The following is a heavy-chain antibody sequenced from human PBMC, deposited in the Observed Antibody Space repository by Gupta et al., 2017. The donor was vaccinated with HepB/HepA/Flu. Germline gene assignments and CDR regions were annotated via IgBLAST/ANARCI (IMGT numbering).Heavy chain of an antibody. J-gene: IGHJ4*02. CDR2: ISYDGSNK. CDR3: ARDRGRYYGSGSYWPY. D-gene: IGHD3-10*01. V-gene: IGHV3-30-3*01. CDR1: GFTFSSYA. Sequence: QVQLVESGGGVVQPGRSLRLSCAASGFTFSSYAMHWVRQAPGKGLEWVAVISYDGSNKYYADSVKGRFTISRDNSKNTLYLQMNSLRAEDTAVYYCARDRGRYYGSGSYWPYWGQGTLVTVSS.